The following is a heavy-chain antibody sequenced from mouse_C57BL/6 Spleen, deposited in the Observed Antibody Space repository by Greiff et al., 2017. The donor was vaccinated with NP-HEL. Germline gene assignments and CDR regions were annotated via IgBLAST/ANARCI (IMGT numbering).Heavy chain of an antibody. V-gene: IGHV1-69*01. D-gene: IGHD1-1*01. J-gene: IGHJ4*01. CDR3: ARVGNYYGSSSYYAMDY. CDR1: GYTFTSYC. CDR2: IDPSDSYT. Sequence: QVQLQQPGAELVMPGASVKLSCKASGYTFTSYCMHWVKQRPGQGLEWIGEIDPSDSYTNYNQKFKGKSTLTVDKSSSTAYMQLSSLTSEDSAVYYCARVGNYYGSSSYYAMDYWGQGTSVTVAS.